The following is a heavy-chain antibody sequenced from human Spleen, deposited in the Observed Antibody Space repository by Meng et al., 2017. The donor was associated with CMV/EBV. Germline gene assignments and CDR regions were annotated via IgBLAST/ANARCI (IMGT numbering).Heavy chain of an antibody. CDR1: GGSVSGYY. J-gene: IGHJ5*02. Sequence: VQLPQWCAGRVKPSETRSPACPFYGGSVSGYYCSWIRQPPGKGLEWIGEINHSGSTNYNPSLKSRVTISVDTSKNQFSLKLSSVTAADTAVYYCARDLQFNWFDPWGQGTLVTVSS. CDR3: ARDLQFNWFDP. CDR2: INHSGST. D-gene: IGHD4-11*01. V-gene: IGHV4-34*01.